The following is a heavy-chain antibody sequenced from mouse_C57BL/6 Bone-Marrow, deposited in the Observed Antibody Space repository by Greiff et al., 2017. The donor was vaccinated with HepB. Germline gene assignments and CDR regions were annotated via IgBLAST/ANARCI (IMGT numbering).Heavy chain of an antibody. CDR3: TTGYGSSRYYYAMDY. V-gene: IGHV14-4*01. D-gene: IGHD1-1*01. J-gene: IGHJ4*01. Sequence: VQLQQSGAELVRPGASVKLSCTASGFNIKDDYMHWVKQRPEQGLEWIGWIDPENGDTEYASKFQGKATITADTSSNTAYLQLSSLTSEDTAVYYCTTGYGSSRYYYAMDYWGQGTSVTVSS. CDR1: GFNIKDDY. CDR2: IDPENGDT.